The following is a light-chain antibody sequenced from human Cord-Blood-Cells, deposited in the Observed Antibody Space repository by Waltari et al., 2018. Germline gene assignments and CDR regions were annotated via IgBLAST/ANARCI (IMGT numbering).Light chain of an antibody. V-gene: IGLV3-21*04. CDR1: NLGSKS. Sequence: SYVLTQPPSVSVAPGKTARLTCGGNNLGSKSVHWYPQKPGQAPVLVIYYDSDRPSGIPERFSGSNSWNTATLTISRVEAGDEADYYCQVWDSSSDPPYVFGTGTKVTVL. J-gene: IGLJ1*01. CDR3: QVWDSSSDPPYV. CDR2: YDS.